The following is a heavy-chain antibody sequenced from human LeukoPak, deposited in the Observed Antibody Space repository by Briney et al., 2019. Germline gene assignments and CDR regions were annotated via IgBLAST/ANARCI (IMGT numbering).Heavy chain of an antibody. J-gene: IGHJ4*02. CDR1: GFTFSSYA. CDR2: ISYDGSNK. D-gene: IGHD4-23*01. V-gene: IGHV3-30-3*01. Sequence: PGRSLRLSCAASGFTFSSYAMHWVRQAPGKGLEWVAVISYDGSNKYYADSVKGRFTISRDNSKNTLYLQMNGLRAEDTAVYYCARDLEDYGGNPSPSDYWGQGTLVTVSS. CDR3: ARDLEDYGGNPSPSDY.